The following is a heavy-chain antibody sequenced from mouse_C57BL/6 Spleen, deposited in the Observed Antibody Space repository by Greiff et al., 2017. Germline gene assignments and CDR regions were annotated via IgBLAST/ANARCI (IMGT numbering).Heavy chain of an antibody. CDR1: GFTFSSYG. D-gene: IGHD1-1*01. Sequence: EVMLVESGGDLVKPGGSLKLSCAASGFTFSSYGMSWVRQTPDKRLEWVATISSGGSYTYYPDSVKGRFTITRDNAKNTLYLQMSSLKSEDTAMYYCARHVITTTYYFDYWGQGTTLTVSS. CDR2: ISSGGSYT. V-gene: IGHV5-6*01. CDR3: ARHVITTTYYFDY. J-gene: IGHJ2*01.